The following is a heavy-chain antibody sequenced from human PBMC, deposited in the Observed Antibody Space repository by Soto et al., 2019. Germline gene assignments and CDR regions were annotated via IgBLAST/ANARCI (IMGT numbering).Heavy chain of an antibody. V-gene: IGHV4-61*01. CDR2: IYYSGST. Sequence: PSETLSLTCTVSGGSISSSSYYWSWIRQPPGKGLEWIGYIYYSGSTNYNPSLKSRVTISVDTSKNQFSLKLSSVTAADTAVYYCARSALVRGVIGDYYYYGMDVWGQGTTVTVSS. CDR1: GGSISSSSYY. J-gene: IGHJ6*02. CDR3: ARSALVRGVIGDYYYYGMDV. D-gene: IGHD3-10*01.